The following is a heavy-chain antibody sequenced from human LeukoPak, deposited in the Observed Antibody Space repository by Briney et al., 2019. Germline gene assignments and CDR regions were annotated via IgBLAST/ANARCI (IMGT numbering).Heavy chain of an antibody. V-gene: IGHV5-51*01. D-gene: IGHD3-22*01. J-gene: IGHJ1*01. Sequence: GESLKISCKGCGYSFTTYWIGWVRQMPGKGLEWMGIIYPGDSDTRYSPSFQGQVTISADKSISTAYLQWNSLKASDTAMYYCARRFDTSGYFQNWGQGTLVTVSS. CDR2: IYPGDSDT. CDR1: GYSFTTYW. CDR3: ARRFDTSGYFQN.